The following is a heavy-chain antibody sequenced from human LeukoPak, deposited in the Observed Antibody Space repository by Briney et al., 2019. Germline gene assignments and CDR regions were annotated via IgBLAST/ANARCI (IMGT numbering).Heavy chain of an antibody. Sequence: ASVKVSCKASGGTFSSYAISWVRQAPGQGLEWMGWINTNTGNPTYAQGFTGRFVFSLDTSVSTAYLQISSLKAEDTAVYYCARDRVPTTPGKYNWFDPWGQGTLVTVSS. D-gene: IGHD1/OR15-1a*01. V-gene: IGHV7-4-1*02. CDR2: INTNTGNP. CDR3: ARDRVPTTPGKYNWFDP. CDR1: GGTFSSYA. J-gene: IGHJ5*02.